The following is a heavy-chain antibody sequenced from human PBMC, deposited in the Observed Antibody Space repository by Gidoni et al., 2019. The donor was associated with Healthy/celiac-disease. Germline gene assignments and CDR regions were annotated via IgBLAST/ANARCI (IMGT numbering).Heavy chain of an antibody. CDR1: GFTSSSYG. CDR2: IWYDGSNK. V-gene: IGHV3-33*01. J-gene: IGHJ5*02. Sequence: QVQLVESGGGVVQPGRSLRLSCAASGFTSSSYGMHWFRQAPGKGLKWVAVIWYDGSNKYYADSVKGRFTISRDNSKNTLYLQMNSLRAEDTAVYYCARDGGRVVPAENWFDPWGQGTLVTVSS. D-gene: IGHD2-2*01. CDR3: ARDGGRVVPAENWFDP.